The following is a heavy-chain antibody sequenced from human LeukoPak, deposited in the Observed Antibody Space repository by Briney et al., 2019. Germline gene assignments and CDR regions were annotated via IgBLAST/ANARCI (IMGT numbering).Heavy chain of an antibody. D-gene: IGHD4-17*01. CDR2: IYPVDSDT. J-gene: IGHJ3*02. Sequence: ESLQISCKGSGYSFTSYWIGWVRQIAGKGLEWMGTIYPVDSDTRYSPSLQGQVTISADKSISPASLQWSSLKATDTAMYYCARRYGDYDDAFDIWGQGTMVTVSS. V-gene: IGHV5-51*01. CDR3: ARRYGDYDDAFDI. CDR1: GYSFTSYW.